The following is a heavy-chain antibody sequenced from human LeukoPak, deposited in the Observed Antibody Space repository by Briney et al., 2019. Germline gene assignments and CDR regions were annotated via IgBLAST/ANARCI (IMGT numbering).Heavy chain of an antibody. V-gene: IGHV1-69*06. Sequence: SVKVSCKASRGTFISYAISWVRQAPGQGLEWMGGIIPIFGTANYAQKFQGRVTITADKSTSTAYMELSSLRSEDTAVYYCAREGSSSSWLDYWGQGTLVTVSS. CDR1: RGTFISYA. J-gene: IGHJ4*02. CDR3: AREGSSSSWLDY. CDR2: IIPIFGTA. D-gene: IGHD6-13*01.